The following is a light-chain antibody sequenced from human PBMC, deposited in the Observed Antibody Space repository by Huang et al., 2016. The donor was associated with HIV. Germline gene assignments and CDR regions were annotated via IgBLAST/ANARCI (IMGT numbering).Light chain of an antibody. CDR1: QSIGRN. CDR3: QQYRNWPRT. V-gene: IGKV3-15*01. J-gene: IGKJ1*01. CDR2: GAS. Sequence: SVSPGERATLFCRASQSIGRNLAWYQQKPGQSPRLLIYGASARATGIPARFSGVESGTEFTLTIDGLQSEDSAVYYCQQYRNWPRTFGQGTKVEI.